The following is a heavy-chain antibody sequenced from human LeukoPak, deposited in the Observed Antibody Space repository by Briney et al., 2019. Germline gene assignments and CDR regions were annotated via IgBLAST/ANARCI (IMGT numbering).Heavy chain of an antibody. J-gene: IGHJ4*02. CDR3: ARSTKTSARITMIDLDY. CDR1: GLTFSSYS. CDR2: ISSSSSTI. V-gene: IGHV3-48*02. Sequence: GGSLRLSCAASGLTFSSYSMNWVRQAPGKGLEWVSYISSSSSTIYYADSVKGRFTISRDNAKNSLYLQMNSLRDEDTAVYYCARSTKTSARITMIDLDYWGQGTLVTVSS. D-gene: IGHD3-22*01.